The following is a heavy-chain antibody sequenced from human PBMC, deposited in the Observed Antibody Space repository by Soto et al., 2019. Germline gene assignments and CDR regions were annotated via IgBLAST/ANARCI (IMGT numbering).Heavy chain of an antibody. Sequence: QLQLQESGPGLVKPSETLSLTCTVSGDSISSSNYYWGWIRQPPGKGLEWIGSMYNGGSTYYNPSLKSRVTISVDTSKNQFSLELSSVTAADTAVYYCARLPLSRRDLDLWGQGTLVTVSS. CDR1: GDSISSSNYY. CDR3: ARLPLSRRDLDL. V-gene: IGHV4-39*01. J-gene: IGHJ5*02. D-gene: IGHD3-10*01. CDR2: MYNGGST.